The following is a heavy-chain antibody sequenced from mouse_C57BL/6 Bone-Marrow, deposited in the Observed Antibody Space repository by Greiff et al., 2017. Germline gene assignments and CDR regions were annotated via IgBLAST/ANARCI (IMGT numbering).Heavy chain of an antibody. D-gene: IGHD1-1*01. J-gene: IGHJ1*03. Sequence: VQLHQSGAELVRPGASVKLSCTASGFNIKDDYMHWVKQRPEQGLEWIGWIDPENGDTEYASKFQGKATITADTSSNTAYLQLSSLTSEDTAVYYCNRVITTVVGRYFDVWGTGTTVTVSS. CDR1: GFNIKDDY. CDR3: NRVITTVVGRYFDV. V-gene: IGHV14-4*01. CDR2: IDPENGDT.